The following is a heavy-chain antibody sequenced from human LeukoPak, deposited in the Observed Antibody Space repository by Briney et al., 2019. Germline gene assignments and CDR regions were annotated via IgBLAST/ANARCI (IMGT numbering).Heavy chain of an antibody. J-gene: IGHJ4*02. CDR1: GGTFSSYA. V-gene: IGHV1-69*04. D-gene: IGHD5-24*01. CDR2: IIPILGIA. Sequence: SVKVSCKASGGTFSSYAISWVRQAPGQGLEWMGRIIPILGIANYAQKFQGRVTITADKSTSTAYMELNSLRSEDTAVYYCARDDRDGYNYGYWGQGTLVTVSS. CDR3: ARDDRDGYNYGY.